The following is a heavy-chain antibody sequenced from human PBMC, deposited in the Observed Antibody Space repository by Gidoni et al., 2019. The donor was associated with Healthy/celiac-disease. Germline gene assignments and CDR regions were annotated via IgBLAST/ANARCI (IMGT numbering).Heavy chain of an antibody. CDR3: ARMGYCSSTSCPRGYYYGMDV. D-gene: IGHD2-2*01. V-gene: IGHV1-2*04. CDR2: RDPNSGGT. Sequence: QVQLVQSGAEVKKHRASVKVTCKASGYTFTGYYMHWVRQAPGQGLEWMGWRDPNSGGTNYAQKFQDWVTMTRDTSISTAYMELSRLRSDDTAVYYCARMGYCSSTSCPRGYYYGMDVWGQGTTVTVSS. CDR1: GYTFTGYY. J-gene: IGHJ6*02.